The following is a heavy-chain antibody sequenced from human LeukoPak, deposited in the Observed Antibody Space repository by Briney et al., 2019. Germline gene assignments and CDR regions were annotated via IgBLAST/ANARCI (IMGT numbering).Heavy chain of an antibody. Sequence: GGTLRLSCAASGFTFSSYGMSWVRQVPGKGLEWVSAISGSSGSTIYYADSVKGRFTISRDNAKNSLYLQMNSLRAEDTAVYYCAILKVGVIILSHQKNWFDPWGQGTLVTVSS. J-gene: IGHJ5*02. CDR1: GFTFSSYG. CDR2: ISGSSGSTI. CDR3: AILKVGVIILSHQKNWFDP. D-gene: IGHD3-10*01. V-gene: IGHV3-48*04.